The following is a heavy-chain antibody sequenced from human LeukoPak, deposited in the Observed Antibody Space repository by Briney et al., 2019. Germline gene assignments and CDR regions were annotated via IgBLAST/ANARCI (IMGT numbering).Heavy chain of an antibody. V-gene: IGHV3-30*18. D-gene: IGHD6-19*01. J-gene: IGHJ4*02. Sequence: PGGSLRLSCAASGFTFSNYGIHWVRQTPGKGLEWVAVISYDGSNKYYADSVKGRFTISRDNSQSTLFLQMNSLRAEDTALYYCAKEGSSGWYSIDYWGQGTLVTVSS. CDR3: AKEGSSGWYSIDY. CDR1: GFTFSNYG. CDR2: ISYDGSNK.